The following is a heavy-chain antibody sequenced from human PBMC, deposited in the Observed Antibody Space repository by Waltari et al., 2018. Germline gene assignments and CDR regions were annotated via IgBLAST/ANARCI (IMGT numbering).Heavy chain of an antibody. V-gene: IGHV4-34*01. CDR3: ARAEQGGSAVGPDFQH. D-gene: IGHD1-26*01. Sequence: QVHLQQWGAGLLKPSETLSLTCAVYGGPFSGYYWAWLRQPPGKGPGWSGEINRGGNINRNPSRKSLVIMSVDTSKNHVFLKLTAVTAADTAVYYCARAEQGGSAVGPDFQHWGQGTLVTVSS. CDR2: INRGGNI. J-gene: IGHJ1*01. CDR1: GGPFSGYY.